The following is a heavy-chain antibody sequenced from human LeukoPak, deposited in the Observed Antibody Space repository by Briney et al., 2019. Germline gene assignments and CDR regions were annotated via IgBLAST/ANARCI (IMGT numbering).Heavy chain of an antibody. CDR2: ISGRGGSP. Sequence: GGSLRLSCAASGFTFSSYAMSWVRQAPGKGLEWVSAISGRGGSPYYAVSVKGRFTTSRDNSKNTLYLQMNSLRAEDTAVYYCAKESLFRDFDYWGQGTLVTVSS. CDR1: GFTFSSYA. V-gene: IGHV3-23*01. CDR3: AKESLFRDFDY. J-gene: IGHJ4*02.